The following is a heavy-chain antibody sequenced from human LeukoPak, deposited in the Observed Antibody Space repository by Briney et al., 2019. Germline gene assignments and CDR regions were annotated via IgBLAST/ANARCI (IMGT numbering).Heavy chain of an antibody. CDR2: ISYDGSNK. Sequence: PGGSLRLSCAASGFTFSSFAMHWVRQGPGKGLEWVAVISYDGSNKYYADSMKGRFTISRDNSKNTLYLQMNSLRAEDTAVYYCATAKQDRSVSYFNYWGQGTLVTVSS. V-gene: IGHV3-30*04. J-gene: IGHJ4*02. CDR3: ATAKQDRSVSYFNY. D-gene: IGHD3-22*01. CDR1: GFTFSSFA.